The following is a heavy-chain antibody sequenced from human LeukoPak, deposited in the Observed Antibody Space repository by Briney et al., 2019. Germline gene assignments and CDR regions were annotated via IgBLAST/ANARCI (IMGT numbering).Heavy chain of an antibody. CDR2: IYYSGST. J-gene: IGHJ4*02. CDR1: GGSISSYY. CDR3: ARTNWGLVDY. V-gene: IGHV4-59*01. D-gene: IGHD7-27*01. Sequence: PSETLSLTCTVSGGSISSYYWSWIRQPPGKGLEWIGYIYYSGSTNYNPSLNSGSTNYNPSFKSRVTISLDTSKNQFSLKLRSVTAADSAVYYCARTNWGLVDYWGQGTLVTVSS.